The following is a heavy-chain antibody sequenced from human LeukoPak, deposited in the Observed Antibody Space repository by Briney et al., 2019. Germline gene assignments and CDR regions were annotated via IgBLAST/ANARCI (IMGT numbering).Heavy chain of an antibody. J-gene: IGHJ4*02. Sequence: PSETLSLTCTVSGGSISSSSYYWGWIRQPPGKGLEWIGSIYYSGSTYYNPSLKSRVTISVDTSKNQFSLKLSSVTAADTAVYYCARERRIATAGMGIDYWGQGTLVTVSS. CDR1: GGSISSSSYY. CDR2: IYYSGST. D-gene: IGHD6-13*01. CDR3: ARERRIATAGMGIDY. V-gene: IGHV4-39*07.